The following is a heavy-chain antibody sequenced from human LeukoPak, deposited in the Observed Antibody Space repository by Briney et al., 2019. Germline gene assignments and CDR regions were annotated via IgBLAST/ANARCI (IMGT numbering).Heavy chain of an antibody. CDR1: GYTFTGYY. CDR3: ARSLKTYYDFDMDV. V-gene: IGHV1-2*02. CDR2: INPNSGGT. D-gene: IGHD3-3*01. Sequence: VASVKVSCKASGYTFTGYYMHWVRQAPGQGLEWMGWINPNSGGTNYAQKFQGRVTMTRDTSISTAYMELSRLRSDDTAVYYCARSLKTYYDFDMDVWGKGTTVTVSS. J-gene: IGHJ6*03.